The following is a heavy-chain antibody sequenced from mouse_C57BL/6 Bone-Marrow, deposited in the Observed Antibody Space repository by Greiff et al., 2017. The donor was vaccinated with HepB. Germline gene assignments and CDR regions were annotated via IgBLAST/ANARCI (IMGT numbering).Heavy chain of an antibody. CDR2: ISNGGGST. J-gene: IGHJ1*03. CDR3: ARTPHCYFAV. CDR1: GFTFSDYY. Sequence: EVQGVESGGGLVQPGGSLKLSCAASGFTFSDYYMYWVRQTPEKRLEWVAYISNGGGSTYYPDTVKGRFTISRDNAKNTLYLQMSRLKSEDTAMYYCARTPHCYFAVWGTGTTVTVSS. V-gene: IGHV5-12*01.